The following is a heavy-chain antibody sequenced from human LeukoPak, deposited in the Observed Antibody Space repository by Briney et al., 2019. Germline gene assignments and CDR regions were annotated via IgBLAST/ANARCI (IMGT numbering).Heavy chain of an antibody. CDR2: TYYKSKWYN. D-gene: IGHD2-15*01. V-gene: IGHV6-1*01. CDR3: AREKVVIAATHYYGMDV. J-gene: IGHJ6*02. CDR1: GDRVSTNNAA. Sequence: SQTLSLTCAISGDRVSTNNAACGWIRQSPSRGLEWLGRTYYKSKWYNYYAGSVKSRIIFNPDTSKNQFSLQLNSVTPEDTAVYYCAREKVVIAATHYYGMDVWGQGTTVTVSS.